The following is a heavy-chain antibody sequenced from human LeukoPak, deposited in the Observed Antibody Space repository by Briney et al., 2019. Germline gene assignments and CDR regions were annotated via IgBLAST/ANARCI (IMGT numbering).Heavy chain of an antibody. CDR2: IYYSGST. V-gene: IGHV4-59*08. CDR1: GGSISSYY. CDR3: ARHPLGSQDWYFDL. D-gene: IGHD1-26*01. Sequence: SETLSPTCTVSGGSISSYYWSWIRQPPGKGLEWIGYIYYSGSTNYNPSLKSRVTISVDTSKNQFSLKLSSVTAADTAVYYCARHPLGSQDWYFDLWGRGTLVTVSS. J-gene: IGHJ2*01.